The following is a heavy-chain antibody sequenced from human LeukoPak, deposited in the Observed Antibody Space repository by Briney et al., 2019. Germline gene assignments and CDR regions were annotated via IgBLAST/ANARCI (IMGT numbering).Heavy chain of an antibody. J-gene: IGHJ6*02. CDR3: ARLSHSDFWTGKQSPSDGMDV. V-gene: IGHV5-51*01. CDR1: GYNFTNYW. Sequence: GESLKISRKGSGYNFTNYWIAWVRQMPGKGLEWMAIIYSGDSDIRYNPSFQGRVTLSADKSISTAFLQWGSLRASDTAMYYCARLSHSDFWTGKQSPSDGMDVWGQGTTVTVSS. CDR2: IYSGDSDI. D-gene: IGHD3/OR15-3a*01.